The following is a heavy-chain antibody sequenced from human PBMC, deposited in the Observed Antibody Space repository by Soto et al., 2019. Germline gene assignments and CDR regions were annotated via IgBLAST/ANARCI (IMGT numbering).Heavy chain of an antibody. CDR3: ARAAYYDILTDSKDAFDI. CDR1: GGTFSSYA. D-gene: IGHD3-9*01. CDR2: IIPIFGTA. J-gene: IGHJ3*02. V-gene: IGHV1-69*13. Sequence: SVKVSCKASGGTFSSYAISWVLRSRLQGLEWMGGIIPIFGTANYAQKFQGRVTITADESTSTAYMELSSLRSEDTAVYYCARAAYYDILTDSKDAFDIWGQGTMVTVSS.